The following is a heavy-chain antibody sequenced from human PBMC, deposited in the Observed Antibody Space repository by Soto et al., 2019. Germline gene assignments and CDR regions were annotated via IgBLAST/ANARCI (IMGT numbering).Heavy chain of an antibody. Sequence: GGSLILSCAASGFTFSSYGMHWVRQAPGKGLEWVAVIWYDGSNKYYADSVKGRFTISRDNSKNTLYLQMNSLRAEDTAVYYCAREDYETAYYYYGMDVWGQGTTVTVSS. CDR3: AREDYETAYYYYGMDV. D-gene: IGHD4-17*01. J-gene: IGHJ6*02. CDR1: GFTFSSYG. V-gene: IGHV3-33*01. CDR2: IWYDGSNK.